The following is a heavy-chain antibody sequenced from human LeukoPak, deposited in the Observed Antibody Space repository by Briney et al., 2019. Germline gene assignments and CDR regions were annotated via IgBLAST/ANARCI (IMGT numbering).Heavy chain of an antibody. CDR2: IYWDDDK. J-gene: IGHJ4*02. D-gene: IGHD5-12*01. CDR1: EFSLSTSGVG. CDR3: AHSRDIVATGSFDY. V-gene: IGHV2-5*02. Sequence: ASGPTLVKPTQTLTLTCTFSEFSLSTSGVGVGWIRQPPGKALEWLALIYWDDDKRYSPSLKSRLTITKDTSKNQVVLTMTNMDPVDTATYYCAHSRDIVATGSFDYWGQGTLVTVSS.